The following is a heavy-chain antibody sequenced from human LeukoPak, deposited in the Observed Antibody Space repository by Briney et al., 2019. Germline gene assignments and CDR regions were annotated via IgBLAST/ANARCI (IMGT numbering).Heavy chain of an antibody. Sequence: GSLRLSCAASGFTFSSYAMSWVRQAPGKGLEWVSAISGSGGSTYYADSAKGRFTISRDNSKNTLYLQMNSLRAEDTAVYYCAKDTSTLYYFDYWGQGTLVTVSS. CDR3: AKDTSTLYYFDY. D-gene: IGHD5/OR15-5a*01. V-gene: IGHV3-23*01. J-gene: IGHJ4*02. CDR2: ISGSGGST. CDR1: GFTFSSYA.